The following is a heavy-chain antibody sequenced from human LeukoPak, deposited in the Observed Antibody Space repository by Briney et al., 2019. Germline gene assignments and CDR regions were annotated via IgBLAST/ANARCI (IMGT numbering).Heavy chain of an antibody. J-gene: IGHJ4*02. CDR2: IRRSGSTK. CDR3: ARDLAMVHFDY. Sequence: PGGSLRLSCAASGFTFSSYGMNWVRQAPGKGLEWVSFIRRSGSTKYYADSVKGRFTISRDNAKNSLYLQMNSRRGEDTAGYYCARDLAMVHFDYWVQGALVTVSS. V-gene: IGHV3-48*03. CDR1: GFTFSSYG. D-gene: IGHD5-18*01.